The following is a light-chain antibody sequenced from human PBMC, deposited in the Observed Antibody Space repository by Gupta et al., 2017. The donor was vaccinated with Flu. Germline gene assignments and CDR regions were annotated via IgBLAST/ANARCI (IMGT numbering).Light chain of an antibody. CDR2: QDT. Sequence: SYELTQPPSVSVSPGQTASVTCSGDKLGDKYVCWYQQKPGQSPVLVIYQDTKRPSGIPERFSGSNSGNTATLTISGTQAMDEADYFCQAWDSGTCGFGGGTKLTGL. CDR1: KLGDKY. CDR3: QAWDSGTCG. V-gene: IGLV3-1*01. J-gene: IGLJ2*01.